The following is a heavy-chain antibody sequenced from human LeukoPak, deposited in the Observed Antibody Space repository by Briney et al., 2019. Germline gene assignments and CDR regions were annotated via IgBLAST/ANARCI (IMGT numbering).Heavy chain of an antibody. CDR3: ATAGITMVRGVTNWFDP. D-gene: IGHD3-10*01. Sequence: AASVKVSCKTSGYTFTNYAMNWVRQAPGKGLEWMGGFDPEDGETIYAQKFQGRVTMTEDTSTDTAYMELSSLRSEDTAVYYCATAGITMVRGVTNWFDPWGQGTLVTVSS. J-gene: IGHJ5*02. V-gene: IGHV1-24*01. CDR1: GYTFTNYA. CDR2: FDPEDGET.